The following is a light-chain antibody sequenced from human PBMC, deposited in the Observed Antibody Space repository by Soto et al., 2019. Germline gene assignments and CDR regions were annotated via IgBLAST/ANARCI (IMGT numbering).Light chain of an antibody. CDR3: QQYNSYS. CDR1: QSISSW. Sequence: DIQMTQSPSTLSASVGDRVTITCRASQSISSWLAWYQQKPGKAPKLLIYDACSLESGVPSRFSGSGSGTEFTLSIRSLEPDDFATYYCQQYNSYSFGQGTKLEIK. J-gene: IGKJ2*01. V-gene: IGKV1-5*01. CDR2: DAC.